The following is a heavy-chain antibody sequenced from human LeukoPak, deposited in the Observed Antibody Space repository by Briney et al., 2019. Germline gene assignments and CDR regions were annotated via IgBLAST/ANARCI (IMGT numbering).Heavy chain of an antibody. J-gene: IGHJ4*02. CDR3: AKDRDYYGSGSDY. CDR1: GFTFNIYG. D-gene: IGHD3-10*01. CDR2: ISYDEMYQ. V-gene: IGHV3-30*18. Sequence: GGSLRLSCAASGFTFNIYGMHWVRQAPGKGLEWVAGISYDEMYQYYADSVKGRFTISRGNSKNTLFLQMNSLRAEDTAIYYCAKDRDYYGSGSDYWGQGTLVTVSS.